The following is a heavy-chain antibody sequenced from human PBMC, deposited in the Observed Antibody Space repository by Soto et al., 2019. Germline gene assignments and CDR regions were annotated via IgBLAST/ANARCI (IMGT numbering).Heavy chain of an antibody. J-gene: IGHJ6*03. CDR1: GYSFTSYW. D-gene: IGHD5-12*01. V-gene: IGHV5-51*03. CDR3: ARLPGGYGDYYYMDV. CDR2: IYPGDSDT. Sequence: EVQLVQSGAEVKKPGESLKISCKGSGYSFTSYWIGWVRQMPGKGLEWMGIIYPGDSDTRYSPSFQGQVTISAAESISTASLQWSSLKASDTAMYYCARLPGGYGDYYYMDVWGKGTTVTVSS.